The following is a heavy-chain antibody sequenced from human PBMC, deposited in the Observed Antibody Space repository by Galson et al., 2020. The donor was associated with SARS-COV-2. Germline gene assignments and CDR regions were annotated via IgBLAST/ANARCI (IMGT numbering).Heavy chain of an antibody. CDR3: ARANITCSGGRCLGGAGLYYFYYNGMDV. J-gene: IGHJ6*02. D-gene: IGHD2-15*01. CDR2: IHYRGST. V-gene: IGHV4-39*01. CDR1: GGSVRTRGKY. Sequence: SQTLSLTCSVPGGSVRTRGKYWVWIRQSPGKGLEYIGSIHYRGSTYYNPSLQSRVTTSVDTSKKQVSLKLSSVSAADTAVYYCARANITCSGGRCLGGAGLYYFYYNGMDVWGQGTKVTVSS.